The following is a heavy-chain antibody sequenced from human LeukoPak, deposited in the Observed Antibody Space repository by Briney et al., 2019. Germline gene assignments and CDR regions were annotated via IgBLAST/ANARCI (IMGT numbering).Heavy chain of an antibody. V-gene: IGHV1-2*02. Sequence: ASVKVSCKASGYTFTGYYMHWVRQAPGQGLEWMGWINPNSGGTKYAQKFQGRVTMTRDTSISTAYMELSRLRSDDMAVYYCARVPTRTNWFDPWGQGTLVTVSS. CDR2: INPNSGGT. CDR1: GYTFTGYY. D-gene: IGHD5-24*01. J-gene: IGHJ5*02. CDR3: ARVPTRTNWFDP.